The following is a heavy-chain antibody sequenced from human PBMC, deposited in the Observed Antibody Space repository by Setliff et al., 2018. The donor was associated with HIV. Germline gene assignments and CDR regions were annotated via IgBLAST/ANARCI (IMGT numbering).Heavy chain of an antibody. CDR1: GGSISSYY. V-gene: IGHV4-4*07. D-gene: IGHD5-12*01. J-gene: IGHJ6*02. Sequence: KPSETLSLTCTVSGGSISSYYWSWIRQPAGKGLEWIGRFYTSGSTNYNPSLKSRVTMSVDTSKNQFSLKVRYVTAADTAIYYCAREVWDQVAHVPYGMDVWGQGTTVTVSS. CDR2: FYTSGST. CDR3: AREVWDQVAHVPYGMDV.